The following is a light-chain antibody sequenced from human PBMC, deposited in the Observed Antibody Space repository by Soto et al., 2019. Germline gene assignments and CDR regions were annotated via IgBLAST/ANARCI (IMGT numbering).Light chain of an antibody. J-gene: IGKJ1*01. CDR1: QSVSNNY. CDR3: QQYAASPRT. Sequence: EVVLTQSPGTLSLSPRERATLSCRASQSVSNNYLAWYQHKPGKAPRLLIYGASNRAPGIPDRFSGSGSGPDFTLTISRLEPEDFAVYYCQQYAASPRTFGQGTLVEVK. CDR2: GAS. V-gene: IGKV3-20*01.